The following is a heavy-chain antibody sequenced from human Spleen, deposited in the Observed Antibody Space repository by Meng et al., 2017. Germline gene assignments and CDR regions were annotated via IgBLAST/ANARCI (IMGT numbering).Heavy chain of an antibody. CDR1: GGPFRGYY. V-gene: IGHV4-34*01. CDR2: INHGGST. J-gene: IGHJ5*02. CDR3: VRTSGNYFRWFDP. D-gene: IGHD1-26*01. Sequence: QGQLQQWGAGLLKPSETRSPTCAIFGGPFRGYYWGWIRQPPGNGLEWIGEINHGGSTNYNPSLESRVTISADMSKSQFSLNLTSVTAADTAMYYCVRTSGNYFRWFDPWGQGTPVTVSS.